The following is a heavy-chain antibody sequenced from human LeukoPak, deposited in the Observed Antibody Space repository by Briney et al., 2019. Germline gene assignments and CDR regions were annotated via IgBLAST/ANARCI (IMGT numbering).Heavy chain of an antibody. CDR1: GFTFDDYG. CDR3: ARTTYYYDSSGYFDY. V-gene: IGHV3-53*01. Sequence: GGSLRLSCAASGFTFDDYGMSWVRQAPGKGLEWVSVIYSGGSTYYADSVKGRFTISRDNSKNTLYLQMNSLRAEDTAVYYCARTTYYYDSSGYFDYWGQGTLVTVSS. J-gene: IGHJ4*02. D-gene: IGHD3-22*01. CDR2: IYSGGST.